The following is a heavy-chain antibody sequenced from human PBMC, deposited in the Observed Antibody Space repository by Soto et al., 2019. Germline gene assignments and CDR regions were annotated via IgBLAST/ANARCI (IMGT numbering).Heavy chain of an antibody. CDR2: INHSGST. D-gene: IGHD3-16*01. J-gene: IGHJ4*02. V-gene: IGHV4-34*01. CDR3: ARGLTFTSGLLYYFDY. Sequence: PSETLSLTCAVYGGSFSGYYWSWIRQPPGKGLEWIGEINHSGSTNYNPSLKSRVTISVDTSKNQFSLKLSSVTAADTAVYYCARGLTFTSGLLYYFDYWGQGTLVTVSS. CDR1: GGSFSGYY.